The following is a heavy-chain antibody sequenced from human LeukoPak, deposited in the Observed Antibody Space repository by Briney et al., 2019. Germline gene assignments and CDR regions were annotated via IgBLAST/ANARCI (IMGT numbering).Heavy chain of an antibody. CDR2: ISAYNGNT. D-gene: IGHD2-2*02. CDR1: GYTFTSYG. V-gene: IGHV1-18*01. Sequence: GASVKVSCKASGYTFTSYGISWVRRAPGQGLEWMGWISAYNGNTNYAQKLQGRVTMTTDTSTSTAYMELRSLRSDDTAVYYCARAAEGPYCSSTSCYMDYWGQGTLVTVSS. CDR3: ARAAEGPYCSSTSCYMDY. J-gene: IGHJ4*02.